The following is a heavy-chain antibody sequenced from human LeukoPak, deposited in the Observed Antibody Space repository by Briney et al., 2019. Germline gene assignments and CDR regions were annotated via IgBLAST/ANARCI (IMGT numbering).Heavy chain of an antibody. Sequence: SETPSLTCAVYGGSFSGYYWSWIRQPPGKGLEWIGEINHSGSTNYNPSLKSRVTISVDTSKNQFSLKLSSVTAADTAVYYCARDNYNSGWSVWFDPWGQGTLVTVSS. V-gene: IGHV4-34*01. CDR2: INHSGST. J-gene: IGHJ5*02. D-gene: IGHD6-19*01. CDR1: GGSFSGYY. CDR3: ARDNYNSGWSVWFDP.